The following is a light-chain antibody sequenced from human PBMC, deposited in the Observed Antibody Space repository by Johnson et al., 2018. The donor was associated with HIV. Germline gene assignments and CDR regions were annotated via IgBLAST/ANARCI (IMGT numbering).Light chain of an antibody. CDR3: GTWDSSLSAGGV. J-gene: IGLJ1*01. Sequence: QSVLTQPPSVSAAPGQKVTISCSGSSSNIGNNYVSWYQQLPGTAPKLLIYDNNERPSGIPDRFSGSKSGTSATLGITGLQTGDEADYYCGTWDSSLSAGGVFVTWTKVTVL. CDR1: SSNIGNNY. V-gene: IGLV1-51*01. CDR2: DNN.